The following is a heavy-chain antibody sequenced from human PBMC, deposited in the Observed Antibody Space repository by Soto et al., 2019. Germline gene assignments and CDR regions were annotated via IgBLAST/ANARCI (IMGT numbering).Heavy chain of an antibody. V-gene: IGHV7-4-1*01. Sequence: QVQLVQSGSELKKPGASVKVSCKASGYTFTSYAMNWVRQAPGQGLEWMGWINTNTGNPTYAQGFTGRFVFSLDTSVSTAYLQICSLKAEDTAVYYCARDAPVYYDFWSGYYSDYYYYGMDVWGQGTTVTVSS. CDR1: GYTFTSYA. CDR2: INTNTGNP. CDR3: ARDAPVYYDFWSGYYSDYYYYGMDV. J-gene: IGHJ6*02. D-gene: IGHD3-3*01.